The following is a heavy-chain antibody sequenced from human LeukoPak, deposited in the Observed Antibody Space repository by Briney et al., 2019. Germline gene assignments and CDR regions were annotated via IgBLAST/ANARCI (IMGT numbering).Heavy chain of an antibody. CDR2: ISGSGGST. V-gene: IGHV3-23*01. Sequence: GGSLRLSGAASGFTFSSYAMSWVHQAPGKGLEWVSAISGSGGSTYYADSVKGRFTISRDNSKNTLYLQMNSLRAEDTAVYYCAKDQLSGSYRDAFDIWGQGTMVTVSS. CDR3: AKDQLSGSYRDAFDI. J-gene: IGHJ3*02. CDR1: GFTFSSYA. D-gene: IGHD1-26*01.